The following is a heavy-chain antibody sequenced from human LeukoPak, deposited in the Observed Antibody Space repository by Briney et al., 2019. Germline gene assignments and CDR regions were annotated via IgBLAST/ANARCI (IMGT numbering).Heavy chain of an antibody. CDR2: IYKSGKP. D-gene: IGHD5-18*01. Sequence: SETLSLTCTVSSGSISSRSDYWGWIRQPPGKGLEWIGSIYKSGKPYYNPSPKSRVTISVDTSKNPFSLKLSSVTAADTAVYYCAREPRKQLWYPAGFDYWGQGTLVTVSS. CDR1: SGSISSRSDY. J-gene: IGHJ4*02. V-gene: IGHV4-39*07. CDR3: AREPRKQLWYPAGFDY.